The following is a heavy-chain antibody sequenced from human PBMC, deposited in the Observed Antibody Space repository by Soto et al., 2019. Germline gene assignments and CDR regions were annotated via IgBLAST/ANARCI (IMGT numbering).Heavy chain of an antibody. J-gene: IGHJ6*02. V-gene: IGHV3-23*01. Sequence: EVQLLESGGDLVQPGGSLRLSCAASGFTFSSYAMNWVRQPPGKGREWVPAISGSGGNTFYADSVKGRFTISRDNSKNTLFLQMHSLRAEDTAIYYCAMLNSGSYSYHGMDVWGQGTTVTVSS. CDR3: AMLNSGSYSYHGMDV. CDR2: ISGSGGNT. CDR1: GFTFSSYA. D-gene: IGHD1-26*01.